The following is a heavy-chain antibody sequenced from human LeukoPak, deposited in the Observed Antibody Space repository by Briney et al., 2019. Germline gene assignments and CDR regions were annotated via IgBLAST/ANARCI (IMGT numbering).Heavy chain of an antibody. J-gene: IGHJ3*02. CDR1: GFTFDDYA. CDR3: AKDMSSGGIAVAGLGAFDI. Sequence: GGSLRLSCAASGFTFDDYAMHWVRQAPGKGLEWVSGISWNSGSIGYADSVKGRFTISRDNAKNSLYLQMNSPRAEDTALYYCAKDMSSGGIAVAGLGAFDIWGQGTMVTVSS. D-gene: IGHD6-19*01. V-gene: IGHV3-9*01. CDR2: ISWNSGSI.